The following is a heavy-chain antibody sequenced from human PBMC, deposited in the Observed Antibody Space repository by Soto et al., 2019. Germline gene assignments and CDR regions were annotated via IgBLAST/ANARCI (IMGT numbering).Heavy chain of an antibody. J-gene: IGHJ6*02. D-gene: IGHD6-13*01. Sequence: PSQTLSLTCAISGDSVSSNSAAWNWIRQSPSRGLEWLGRTYYRSKWYNDYAVSVKSRITINPDTSKNQFSLQLNSVTPEDTAVYYCARDPGGGSSWYFYYYGMDVWGQCTPVTVSS. V-gene: IGHV6-1*01. CDR2: TYYRSKWYN. CDR3: ARDPGGGSSWYFYYYGMDV. CDR1: GDSVSSNSAA.